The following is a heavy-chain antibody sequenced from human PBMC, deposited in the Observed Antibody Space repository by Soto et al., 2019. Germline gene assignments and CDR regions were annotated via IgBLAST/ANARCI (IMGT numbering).Heavy chain of an antibody. J-gene: IGHJ6*02. CDR3: DRGYGSGSYYNVLAYYDYGMDV. V-gene: IGHV4-30-4*01. CDR2: IYYSGST. Sequence: SETLSLTGTVSGGSSSRGDSDWSWIRQPPGKGLEWLGYIYYSGSTYYNPSLKSRVTISVETPKTQFSLKLSSVTAAARGVYYCDRGYGSGSYYNVLAYYDYGMDVWGQGTTVTVSS. D-gene: IGHD3-10*01. CDR1: GGSSSRGDSD.